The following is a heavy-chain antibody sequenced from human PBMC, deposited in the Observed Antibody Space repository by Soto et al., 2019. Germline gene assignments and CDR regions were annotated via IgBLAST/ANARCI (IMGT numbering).Heavy chain of an antibody. V-gene: IGHV1-8*01. J-gene: IGHJ5*01. CDR2: MNPNSGNT. Sequence: QVQLVQSGAEVKTPGASVKVSCKASGYTFATYDINWVRQAPGQGLEWRGWMNPNSGNTGYAQKFQGRLTMTRDTALSVAHMELSGLRKEDGAVYYCARSDGYNFNWLDSWGQGTLVTVSA. CDR3: ARSDGYNFNWLDS. D-gene: IGHD2-21*01. CDR1: GYTFATYD.